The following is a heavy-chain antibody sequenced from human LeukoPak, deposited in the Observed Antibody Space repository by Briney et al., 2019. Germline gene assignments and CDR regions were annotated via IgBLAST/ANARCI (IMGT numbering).Heavy chain of an antibody. V-gene: IGHV4-61*01. J-gene: IGHJ5*02. CDR2: IYYSGST. Sequence: SETLSLTCTVSGGSISSSSYYWGWIRQPPGKGLEWIGYIYYSGSTNYNPSLKSRVTISVDTSKNQSSLKLSSVTAADTAVYYCAREPGYCSGGSCYGLWFDPWGQGTLVTVSS. CDR1: GGSISSSSYY. D-gene: IGHD2-15*01. CDR3: AREPGYCSGGSCYGLWFDP.